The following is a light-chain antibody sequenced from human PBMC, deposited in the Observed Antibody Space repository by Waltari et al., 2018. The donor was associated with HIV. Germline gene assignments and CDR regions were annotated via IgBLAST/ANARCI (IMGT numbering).Light chain of an antibody. Sequence: DIQMTQSPSSLSASVGDRVTITCRASQSISTYLNWYQQKPGRAPKLLIYAASSLQSGVPTRFSGSGSGTDFTRTISSLQPEDFATYSCQQSHSNPRSFGQGTKVEIK. CDR3: QQSHSNPRS. CDR2: AAS. J-gene: IGKJ1*01. V-gene: IGKV1-39*01. CDR1: QSISTY.